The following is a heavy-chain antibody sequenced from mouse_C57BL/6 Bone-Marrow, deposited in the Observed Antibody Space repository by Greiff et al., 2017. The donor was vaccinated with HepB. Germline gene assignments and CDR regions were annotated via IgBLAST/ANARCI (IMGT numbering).Heavy chain of an antibody. CDR2: IYPRSGNT. J-gene: IGHJ2*01. CDR1: GYTFTSYG. V-gene: IGHV1-81*01. CDR3: ARGPYYFGSSYDYFGY. D-gene: IGHD1-1*01. Sequence: QVQLQQSGAELARPGASVKLSCKASGYTFTSYGISWVKQRTGQGLEWIGEIYPRSGNTYYNEKFKGKATLTADKSSSTAYMELRSLTSEDSAVYFCARGPYYFGSSYDYFGYWGQGTTLTVSS.